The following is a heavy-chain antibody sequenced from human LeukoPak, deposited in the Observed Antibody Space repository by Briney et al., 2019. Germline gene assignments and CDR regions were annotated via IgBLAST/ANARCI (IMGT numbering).Heavy chain of an antibody. J-gene: IGHJ4*02. CDR1: GFTFSSYW. V-gene: IGHV3-7*05. CDR3: ATSHTLDH. CDR2: IKQDGSEK. Sequence: GGSLRLSCAAPGFTFSSYWMNWVRQAPGKGLEWVANIKQDGSEKYYVDSVKGRFTISRDIAKSSLYLQMNSLRVEDTAVYYCATSHTLDHWGQGTLVTVSS.